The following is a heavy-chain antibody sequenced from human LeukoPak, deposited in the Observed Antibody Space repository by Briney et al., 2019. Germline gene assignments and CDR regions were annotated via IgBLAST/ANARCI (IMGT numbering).Heavy chain of an antibody. J-gene: IGHJ4*02. CDR3: ARALRPANSWPYFDC. CDR2: ISGSGNVI. V-gene: IGHV3-21*04. CDR1: GFTFGTSA. D-gene: IGHD6-13*01. Sequence: NTGGSLRLSCAASGFTFGTSAMTWVRQAPGKGLEWVSSISGSGNVIYDSDSVKGRFTISRDNAKSSLSLQMNSLRAEDTAVYYCARALRPANSWPYFDCWGQGTLVTVSS.